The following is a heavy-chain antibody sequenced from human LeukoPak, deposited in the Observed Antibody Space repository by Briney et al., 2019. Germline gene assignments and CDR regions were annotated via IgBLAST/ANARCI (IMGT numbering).Heavy chain of an antibody. CDR3: ARDRENYYDSSGYYPDY. CDR1: GYTFTGYY. CDR2: INPNSGGT. Sequence: GASVKVYCKASGYTFTGYYMHWVRQAPGQGLEWMGWINPNSGGTNYAQKFQGRVTMTRDTSISTAYMELSRLRSDDTAVYYCARDRENYYDSSGYYPDYWGQGTLVTVSS. V-gene: IGHV1-2*02. D-gene: IGHD3-22*01. J-gene: IGHJ4*02.